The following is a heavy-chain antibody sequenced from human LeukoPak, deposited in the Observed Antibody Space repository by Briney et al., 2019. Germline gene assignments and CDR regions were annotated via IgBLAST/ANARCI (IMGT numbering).Heavy chain of an antibody. D-gene: IGHD3-3*01. CDR3: ARRESAYDFWSGYSDAFDI. J-gene: IGHJ3*02. CDR1: GGTFSSYA. V-gene: IGHV1-69*13. CDR2: IIPIFGTA. Sequence: GASVKVSCKASGGTFSSYAISWVRQAPGQGLEWMGGIIPIFGTANYAQKFQGRVTITADESTSTAYMELSSLRSEDTAVYYCARRESAYDFWSGYSDAFDIWGQGTMVTVSS.